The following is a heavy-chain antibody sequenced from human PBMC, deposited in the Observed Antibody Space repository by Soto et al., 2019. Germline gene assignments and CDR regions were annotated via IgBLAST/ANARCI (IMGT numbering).Heavy chain of an antibody. D-gene: IGHD5-18*01. J-gene: IGHJ3*02. CDR3: ARDNSEAACYI. V-gene: IGHV3-30*07. Sequence: DSVKGRFTISRDNSKNTLYLQMNSLRVEDTAEYYCARDNSEAACYIWGQVTKVSVSS.